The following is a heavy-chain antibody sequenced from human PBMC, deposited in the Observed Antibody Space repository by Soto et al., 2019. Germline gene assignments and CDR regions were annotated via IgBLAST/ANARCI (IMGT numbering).Heavy chain of an antibody. CDR1: GYTFTSYY. CDR3: ARDLWFGDRGMDV. D-gene: IGHD3-10*01. V-gene: IGHV1-46*03. CDR2: INPSGGST. J-gene: IGHJ6*02. Sequence: QVQLVQSGAEVKKPGASVKVSCKASGYTFTSYYMHWVRQAPGQGLEWMGIINPSGGSTSYAQKCQVRVTMPTDTSTNTVYMELSSLRSEDAAVYYCARDLWFGDRGMDVWGQGTTVTVSS.